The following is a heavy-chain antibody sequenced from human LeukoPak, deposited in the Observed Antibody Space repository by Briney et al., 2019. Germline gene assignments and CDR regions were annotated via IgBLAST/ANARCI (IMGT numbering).Heavy chain of an antibody. D-gene: IGHD3-10*01. V-gene: IGHV3-23*01. Sequence: GGSLRLSCAASGFIFSSYAMSWVRQAPGKGLEWVSGISGSGVNTVYADSMKGRFTISRDNSQNVVYLQMNGLRADDTAVYYCAKDQGSGSGYYSWGYFDYWGQGTLVTVSS. CDR3: AKDQGSGSGYYSWGYFDY. CDR1: GFIFSSYA. J-gene: IGHJ4*02. CDR2: ISGSGVNT.